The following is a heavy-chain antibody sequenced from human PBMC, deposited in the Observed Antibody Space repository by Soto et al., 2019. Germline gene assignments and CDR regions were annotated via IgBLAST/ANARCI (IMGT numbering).Heavy chain of an antibody. CDR2: ILYSEDT. CDR1: SGSISSNSYL. Sequence: SETLSLTCSVSSGSISSNSYLWGWISQPPGQGLEWIGAILYSEDTYYNESLKSRVTMSVDTAKNQFSLKIISVTAADTAVYYGARXGRNTKIVILRHYATDFWGQGTAVTVSS. J-gene: IGHJ6*02. V-gene: IGHV4-39*01. D-gene: IGHD3-22*01. CDR3: ARXGRNTKIVILRHYATDF.